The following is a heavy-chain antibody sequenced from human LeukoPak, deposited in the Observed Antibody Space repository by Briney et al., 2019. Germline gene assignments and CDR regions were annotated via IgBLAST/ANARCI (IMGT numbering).Heavy chain of an antibody. Sequence: ASVKVSCKASGYTFTSYGISWVRQAPGQGLEWMGWISAYNGNTNYAQKLQDRVTMTTDTSTSTAYMELRSLRSDDTAVYYCASGVYVAVAGRGGFDIWGQGTMVTVSS. J-gene: IGHJ3*02. CDR1: GYTFTSYG. D-gene: IGHD6-19*01. V-gene: IGHV1-18*01. CDR3: ASGVYVAVAGRGGFDI. CDR2: ISAYNGNT.